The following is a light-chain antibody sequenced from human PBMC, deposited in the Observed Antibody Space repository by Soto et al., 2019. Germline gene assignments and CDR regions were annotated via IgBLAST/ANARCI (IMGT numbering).Light chain of an antibody. Sequence: DIQMTQSPSTLSASVGDRVTITCRASQRINTWLAWYQQKPGKAPKLLIYDASSLEGGVTSRFSGSGSGTEFTLSISSLQPDDFATYYCQQYYTSPLTFGPGTKVDI. V-gene: IGKV1-5*01. CDR3: QQYYTSPLT. CDR1: QRINTW. CDR2: DAS. J-gene: IGKJ3*01.